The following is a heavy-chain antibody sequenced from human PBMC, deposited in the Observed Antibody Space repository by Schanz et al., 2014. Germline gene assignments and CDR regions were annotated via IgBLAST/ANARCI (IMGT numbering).Heavy chain of an antibody. J-gene: IGHJ4*02. Sequence: VQLVESGGGVVQPGRSLRLSCAASGFTFSDHYMDWVRQAPGKGLEWVSALTGSGTTTYYADSVKGRFTISRDNSENTLYLQMNSLRAEDTAVYYCAKQHGVIQQVSDYWGQGTLVTVSS. D-gene: IGHD3-22*01. CDR3: AKQHGVIQQVSDY. CDR1: GFTFSDHY. V-gene: IGHV3-23*04. CDR2: LTGSGTTT.